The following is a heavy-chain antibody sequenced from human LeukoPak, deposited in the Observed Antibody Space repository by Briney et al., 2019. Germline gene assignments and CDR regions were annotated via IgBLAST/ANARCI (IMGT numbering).Heavy chain of an antibody. CDR3: ARWGRFLEPY. V-gene: IGHV1-18*01. CDR1: GYTFTSYG. J-gene: IGHJ4*02. Sequence: ASVKVSCKASGYTFTSYGISWVRQAPGQGLEWMGWISAYNGNPNYAQKFQGRVTITADESTSTAYMELSSLRSEDTAVYYCARWGRFLEPYWGQGTLVTVSS. D-gene: IGHD3-3*01. CDR2: ISAYNGNP.